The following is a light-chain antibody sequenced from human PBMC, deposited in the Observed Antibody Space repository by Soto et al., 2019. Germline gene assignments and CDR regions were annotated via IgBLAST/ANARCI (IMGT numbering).Light chain of an antibody. CDR1: QSVSYY. CDR2: DAS. V-gene: IGKV3-20*01. J-gene: IGKJ1*01. CDR3: QQYGSSPEWT. Sequence: EIVLTQSPGTLSLSPGERASLSCRASQSVSYYLAWYQQKPGQAPRLLIYDASSRATGVPDRFSGSGSGTDFTLTISRLEPEDFAVYYCQQYGSSPEWTFGQGTKVDIK.